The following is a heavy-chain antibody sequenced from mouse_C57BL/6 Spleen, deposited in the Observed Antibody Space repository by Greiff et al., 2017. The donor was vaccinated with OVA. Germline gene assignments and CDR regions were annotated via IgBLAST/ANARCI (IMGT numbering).Heavy chain of an antibody. Sequence: DVKLVESGGGLVKPGGSLKLSCAASGFTFSDYGMHWVRQAPERGLEWVAYISSGSSTIYYADTVKGRFTISRDNAKNTLFLQMTSLRSEDTAMYYCARDTTVVARDYFDYWGQGTTLTVSS. V-gene: IGHV5-17*01. J-gene: IGHJ2*01. CDR2: ISSGSSTI. CDR3: ARDTTVVARDYFDY. CDR1: GFTFSDYG. D-gene: IGHD1-1*01.